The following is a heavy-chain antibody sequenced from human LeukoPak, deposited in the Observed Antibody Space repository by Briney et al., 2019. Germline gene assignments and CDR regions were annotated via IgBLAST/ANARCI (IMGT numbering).Heavy chain of an antibody. CDR2: IIPIFGTA. CDR3: ARSGRGTYYYFDL. CDR1: GGTFSSYA. Sequence: VAPVKVSCKASGGTFSSYAISWVRQAPGQGLEWMGGIIPIFGTANYAQKFQGRVTITADESTSTAYMELSSLRSDDTAVYYCARSGRGTYYYFDLWGQGTLVTVSS. J-gene: IGHJ4*02. D-gene: IGHD1-26*01. V-gene: IGHV1-69*13.